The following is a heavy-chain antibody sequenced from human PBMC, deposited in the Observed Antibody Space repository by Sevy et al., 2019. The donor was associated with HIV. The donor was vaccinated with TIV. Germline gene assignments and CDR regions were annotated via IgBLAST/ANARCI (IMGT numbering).Heavy chain of an antibody. D-gene: IGHD3-10*01. CDR2: MNPNSGNT. J-gene: IGHJ5*02. CDR3: ARAIRITMVRGVISYWFDP. V-gene: IGHV1-8*01. Sequence: ASVKVSCKASGYTFTNYDINWVRQATGQGLEWMGWMNPNSGNTGYAQKFQGRVTMTRNTSINTAYMELSSLRSEDMAVYYCARAIRITMVRGVISYWFDPWGQGTLVTVSS. CDR1: GYTFTNYD.